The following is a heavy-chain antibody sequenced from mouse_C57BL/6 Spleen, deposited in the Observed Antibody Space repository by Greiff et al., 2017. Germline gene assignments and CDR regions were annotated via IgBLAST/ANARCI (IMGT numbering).Heavy chain of an antibody. CDR1: GYAFSSSW. J-gene: IGHJ3*01. CDR3: ARGGDYYGSSPWFAY. Sequence: VQLQQSGPELVKPGASVKISCKASGYAFSSSWMNWVKQRPGKGLEWIGRIYPGDGDTNYNGKFKGKATLTADKSSSTAYMQLSSLTSEDSAVYFCARGGDYYGSSPWFAYGGQGTLVTVSA. CDR2: IYPGDGDT. V-gene: IGHV1-82*01. D-gene: IGHD1-1*01.